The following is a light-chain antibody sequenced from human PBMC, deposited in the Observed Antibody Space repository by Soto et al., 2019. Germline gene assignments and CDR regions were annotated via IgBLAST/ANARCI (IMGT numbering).Light chain of an antibody. CDR1: SSDIGAYDY. Sequence: QPALAQPPSASGSPGQSVTISCTGTSSDIGAYDYVSWYQQHPGKAPKLIIYEVTKRPSGVPDRFSASKSGDTASLTVSGLQAEDEADYYCSSYAGSGIMYVLGDGTKVT. CDR3: SSYAGSGIMYV. J-gene: IGLJ1*01. CDR2: EVT. V-gene: IGLV2-8*01.